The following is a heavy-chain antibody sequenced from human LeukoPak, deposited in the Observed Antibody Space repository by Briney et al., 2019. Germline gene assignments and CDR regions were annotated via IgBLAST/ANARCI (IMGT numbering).Heavy chain of an antibody. CDR2: ISTSGGTT. Sequence: GGSLRLSCAASGFTFSSYEMNWVRQAPGKGLEWVSYISTSGGTTFYADSVKGRFTISRDNAKNSLYLQMNSLRAEDTAVYYCARDSGENYMDVWGKGTTVTISS. CDR3: ARDSGENYMDV. CDR1: GFTFSSYE. J-gene: IGHJ6*03. D-gene: IGHD1-26*01. V-gene: IGHV3-48*03.